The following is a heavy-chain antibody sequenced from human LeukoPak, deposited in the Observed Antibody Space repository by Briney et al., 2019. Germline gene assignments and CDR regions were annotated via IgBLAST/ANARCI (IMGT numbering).Heavy chain of an antibody. CDR1: GFTVSSNY. CDR3: ARDRSSGYFDY. CDR2: IYSGAST. D-gene: IGHD3-22*01. V-gene: IGHV3-53*01. Sequence: PGGSLRLSCAASGFTVSSNYMSWVRQAPGKGLEWVSVIYSGASTYYADSVRGRFTISRDNSKNTLYLQMNSLRAEDTAVYYCARDRSSGYFDYWGQGTLVTVSS. J-gene: IGHJ4*02.